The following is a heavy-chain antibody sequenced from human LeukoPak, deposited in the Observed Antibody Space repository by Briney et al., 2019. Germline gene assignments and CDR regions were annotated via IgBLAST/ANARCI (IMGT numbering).Heavy chain of an antibody. Sequence: PSETLSLTCNVSGGSITTYHWSWIRQFPGKGLEWIGFIYYNGSANYNPSLKSRVTISVDTSKNQFSLKLSSVTAADTAVYYCARAPRVSTVDFDYWGQGTLVTVSS. V-gene: IGHV4-59*12. CDR1: GGSITTYH. CDR3: ARAPRVSTVDFDY. D-gene: IGHD4-17*01. J-gene: IGHJ4*02. CDR2: IYYNGSA.